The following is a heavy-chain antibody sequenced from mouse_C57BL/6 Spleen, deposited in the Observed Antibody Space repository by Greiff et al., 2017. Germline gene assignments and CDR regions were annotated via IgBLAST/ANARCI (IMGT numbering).Heavy chain of an antibody. V-gene: IGHV1-55*01. CDR2: IYPGSGST. Sequence: QVQLQQPGAELVKPGASVKMSCKASGYTFTSYWITWVKQRPGQGLEWIGDIYPGSGSTNYNEKFKSKATLTVDTSSSTAYMQLSSLTSEDSAVYYCAREGPTIVTHFDYWGQGTTLTVSS. CDR3: AREGPTIVTHFDY. D-gene: IGHD2-5*01. CDR1: GYTFTSYW. J-gene: IGHJ2*01.